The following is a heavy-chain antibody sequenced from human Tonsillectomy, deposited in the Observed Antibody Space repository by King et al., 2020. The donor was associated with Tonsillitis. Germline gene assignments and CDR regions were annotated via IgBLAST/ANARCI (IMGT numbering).Heavy chain of an antibody. CDR1: GFTFNNYG. D-gene: IGHD7-27*01. Sequence: VQLVESGGGVVQPGTSLRLSCAASGFTFNNYGMHWVRQPPGQGPEWVAVISKDGSKKYYADSVRGRFAISRDDSESTLFLQMDSLRAEEPAVYYCAKDLLRGSNFHWGADSWGQGTLVTVSS. J-gene: IGHJ4*02. CDR2: ISKDGSKK. CDR3: AKDLLRGSNFHWGADS. V-gene: IGHV3-30*18.